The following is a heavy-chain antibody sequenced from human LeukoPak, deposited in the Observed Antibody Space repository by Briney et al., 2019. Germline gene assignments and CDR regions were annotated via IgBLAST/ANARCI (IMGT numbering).Heavy chain of an antibody. CDR2: IYSNGNT. J-gene: IGHJ4*02. CDR3: ARLIQGEYCSGGSCYSEDDY. Sequence: PSETLSLTCTVSGGSISSGGYYWSWIRQPAGKGLEWIGRIYSNGNTNYNPSIESRVTISVDTSKNQFSLKLSSVTAADTAVYYCARLIQGEYCSGGSCYSEDDYWGQGTLVTVSS. V-gene: IGHV4-61*02. D-gene: IGHD2-15*01. CDR1: GGSISSGGYY.